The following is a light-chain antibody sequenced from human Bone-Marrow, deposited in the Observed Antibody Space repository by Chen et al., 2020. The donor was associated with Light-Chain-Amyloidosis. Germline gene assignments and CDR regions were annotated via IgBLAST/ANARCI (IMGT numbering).Light chain of an antibody. CDR1: SSDVGGDNH. Sequence: QSALTQPASVSGSPGQSITISCTGTSSDVGGDNHVSWYQQHPDKAPELMIYEVTNRPSWVPDRFSGSKSDNTASLTISGLQTEDEADCFCSSYTITNTLVFGSGTRVTVL. V-gene: IGLV2-14*01. CDR2: EVT. J-gene: IGLJ1*01. CDR3: SSYTITNTLV.